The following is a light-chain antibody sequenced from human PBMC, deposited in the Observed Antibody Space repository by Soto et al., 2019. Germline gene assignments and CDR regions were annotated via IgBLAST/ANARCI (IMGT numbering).Light chain of an antibody. J-gene: IGLJ1*01. Sequence: QSALTQPASVSGSPGQSITISCTGTSSDVGGYNCVSWYQQHPGKAPKLIIYEVCNRPSGVSNRFSGSKSGNTASLTISGLQAEDEADYYCNSYTSKSTGVFGTGTKLTVL. CDR1: SSDVGGYNC. V-gene: IGLV2-14*01. CDR3: NSYTSKSTGV. CDR2: EVC.